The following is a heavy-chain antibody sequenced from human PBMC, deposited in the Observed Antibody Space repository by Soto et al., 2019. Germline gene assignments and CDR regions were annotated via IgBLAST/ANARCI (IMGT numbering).Heavy chain of an antibody. CDR3: ARKVVGSTSRPDYWYFDL. D-gene: IGHD2-21*01. CDR1: GFTFINYA. V-gene: IGHV3-23*01. CDR2: ISGGGDAT. J-gene: IGHJ2*01. Sequence: EVQLLESGGDSVQPGGSVRLSCAGSGFTFINYAMNWVRQAPGNVLEWVSTISGGGDATFFADSVRGRFTFSRDNSKNTVTLQMNSLGVDDTAVYYCARKVVGSTSRPDYWYFDLWGRGTLVTVSS.